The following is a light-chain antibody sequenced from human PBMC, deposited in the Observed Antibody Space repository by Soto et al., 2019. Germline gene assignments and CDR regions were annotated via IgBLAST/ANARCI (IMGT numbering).Light chain of an antibody. CDR1: QSVSSNY. CDR3: QQYGSSRRT. V-gene: IGKV3-20*01. Sequence: EIVLTQSPGTLSLSPGERATLSCRASQSVSSNYVAWYQQKPGQTPKVLIYRASSRATGIPDRFSGSGSGTDFTLTISRLEPEDFAVYYCQQYGSSRRTFGQGTKVDIK. J-gene: IGKJ1*01. CDR2: RAS.